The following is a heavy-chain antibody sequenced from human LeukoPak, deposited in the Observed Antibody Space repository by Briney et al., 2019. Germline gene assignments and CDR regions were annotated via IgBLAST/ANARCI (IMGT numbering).Heavy chain of an antibody. CDR2: ISYDGSNK. J-gene: IGHJ6*03. Sequence: PGGSLRLSCAASGFTFSSYGMHWVRQAPGKGLEWVAVISYDGSNKYYADSVKGRFTVSRDNSKNTLYLQMNSLRAEDTAVYYCAKGEVGTPEGYYMDVWGKGTTVTVSS. V-gene: IGHV3-30*18. CDR3: AKGEVGTPEGYYMDV. D-gene: IGHD5-12*01. CDR1: GFTFSSYG.